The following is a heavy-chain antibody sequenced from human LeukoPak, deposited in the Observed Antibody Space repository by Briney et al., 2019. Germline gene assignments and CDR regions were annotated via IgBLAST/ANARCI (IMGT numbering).Heavy chain of an antibody. CDR3: AKDGAAVGTTNFDY. CDR2: TSYDGSTK. CDR1: GFTFSDYG. J-gene: IGHJ4*02. Sequence: GGSLRLSCAASGFTFSDYGIDWVRQAPGKGLEWVAATSYDGSTKYYADSVKGRFTISRDNSKNTLYLQMNSLRPEDTAVYYCAKDGAAVGTTNFDYWGQGTLVTVSS. D-gene: IGHD6-13*01. V-gene: IGHV3-30*18.